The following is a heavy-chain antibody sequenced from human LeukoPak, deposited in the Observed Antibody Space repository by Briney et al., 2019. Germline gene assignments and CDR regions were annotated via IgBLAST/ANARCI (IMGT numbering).Heavy chain of an antibody. CDR3: ARGSEEWELKPGDWFDP. D-gene: IGHD1-26*01. V-gene: IGHV1-2*02. CDR1: GYTFTGYY. J-gene: IGHJ5*02. CDR2: INPNSGGT. Sequence: GASVKVSCKASGYTFTGYYMHWVRQAPGQGLEWMGWINPNSGGTNYAQKFQGRVTMTRDTSISTAYMELSRLRSDGTAVYYCARGSEEWELKPGDWFDPWGQGTLVTVSS.